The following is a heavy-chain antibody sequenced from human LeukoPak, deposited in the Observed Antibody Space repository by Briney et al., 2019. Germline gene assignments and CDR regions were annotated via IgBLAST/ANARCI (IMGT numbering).Heavy chain of an antibody. Sequence: GGSLRLSCAASGFTFSSYGMHWVRQAPGKGLEWVAVISYDGSNKYYADSVKGRLTISRDNSKNTLYLQMNSLRAEDTAVYYCARSQNYGGLSPFDYWGQGTLVTVSS. J-gene: IGHJ4*02. CDR2: ISYDGSNK. D-gene: IGHD4-17*01. V-gene: IGHV3-30*03. CDR3: ARSQNYGGLSPFDY. CDR1: GFTFSSYG.